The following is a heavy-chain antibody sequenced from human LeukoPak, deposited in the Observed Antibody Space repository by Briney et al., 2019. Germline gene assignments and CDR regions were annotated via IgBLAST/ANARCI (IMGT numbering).Heavy chain of an antibody. Sequence: GGSLRLSCAASGFTFDDYAMHWVRQAPGKGLEWVSGISWNSGSIGYADSVKGRFTISRDNAKNSPYLQMNSLRAEDTALYYCAKAWATVTTGVQFDYWGQGTLVTVSS. D-gene: IGHD4-17*01. CDR2: ISWNSGSI. CDR1: GFTFDDYA. CDR3: AKAWATVTTGVQFDY. J-gene: IGHJ4*02. V-gene: IGHV3-9*01.